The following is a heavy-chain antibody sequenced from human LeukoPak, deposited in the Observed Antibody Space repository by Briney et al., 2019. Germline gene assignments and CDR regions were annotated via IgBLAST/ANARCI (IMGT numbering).Heavy chain of an antibody. D-gene: IGHD3-22*01. J-gene: IGHJ5*02. Sequence: TPGGALILCCATPGFTFSNALMTWGRQTPGKGLEWVGRIKSKTDGATTDYAAPVKGRFTISRDDSKNTLYLQMNSLKPEDTAVYYCTTVYYDSSGFRFDPWGQGTLVTVSS. CDR2: IKSKTDGATT. CDR1: GFTFSNAL. CDR3: TTVYYDSSGFRFDP. V-gene: IGHV3-15*01.